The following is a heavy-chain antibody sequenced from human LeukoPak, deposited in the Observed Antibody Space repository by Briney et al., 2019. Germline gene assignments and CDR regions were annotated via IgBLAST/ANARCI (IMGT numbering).Heavy chain of an antibody. CDR1: GGSISSGGYY. D-gene: IGHD2-2*01. J-gene: IGHJ5*02. CDR2: IYYSGST. V-gene: IGHV4-31*03. Sequence: SETLSLTCTVSGGSISSGGYYWSWIRQHPGKGLEWIGYIYYSGSTYYNPSLKSRVTISVDTSKNRFSLKLSSVTAADTAVYYCARGPCSSTSCYRWSGWFDPWGQGTLVTVSS. CDR3: ARGPCSSTSCYRWSGWFDP.